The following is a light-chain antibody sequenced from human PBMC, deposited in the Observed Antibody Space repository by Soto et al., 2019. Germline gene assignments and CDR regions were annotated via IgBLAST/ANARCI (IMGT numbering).Light chain of an antibody. V-gene: IGKV1-12*01. J-gene: IGKJ5*01. Sequence: DIQMTQSPSSVSASIGDRVSITCRASQGISTYLGWYQQKPGKAPKLLIYAASSLQTGVPSRFSGSGSGTDFTLTISSLQPEDFGTYYCQQSYSTPPITFGQGTRLEIK. CDR3: QQSYSTPPIT. CDR2: AAS. CDR1: QGISTY.